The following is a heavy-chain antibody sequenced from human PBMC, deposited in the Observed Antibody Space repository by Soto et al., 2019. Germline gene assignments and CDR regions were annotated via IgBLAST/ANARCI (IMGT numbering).Heavy chain of an antibody. D-gene: IGHD3-10*01. J-gene: IGHJ4*02. V-gene: IGHV3-23*01. Sequence: PGGSLRLSCAASGFTFSTYAMNWVRQAPGKGLEWVSYISGSSGGSTYYADSVKGRFTISRDNSKNTLFLQMNILRVEDTAVYYCAKVSRFPGGLRSLFWGQGSLVTVSS. CDR3: AKVSRFPGGLRSLF. CDR2: ISGSSGGST. CDR1: GFTFSTYA.